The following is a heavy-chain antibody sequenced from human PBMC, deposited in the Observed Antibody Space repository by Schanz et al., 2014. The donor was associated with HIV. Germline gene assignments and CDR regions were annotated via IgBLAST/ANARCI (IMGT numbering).Heavy chain of an antibody. CDR1: GGTFSNYA. CDR3: TRDSPVAAGTLDY. J-gene: IGHJ4*02. CDR2: IIPIIGTA. Sequence: QVQLVQSGAEVKKTGSSVKVSCKASGGTFSNYAMTWVRQAPGQGLEWMAGIIPIIGTADYAQKFQGRVTITADKSTSTLYLELSSLRSEDTAVYYCTRDSPVAAGTLDYWGQGTLVTVSS. D-gene: IGHD6-13*01. V-gene: IGHV1-69*06.